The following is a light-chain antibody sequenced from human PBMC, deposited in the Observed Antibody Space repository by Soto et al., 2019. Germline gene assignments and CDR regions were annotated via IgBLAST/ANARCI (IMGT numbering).Light chain of an antibody. CDR3: QHYNSYPYS. CDR1: QSISSW. Sequence: DIQMTQSPSTLSASVGDRVTITCRASQSISSWLAWYQQKPGKAPNGLIYKASTLASGVPSRFSGSGAGTECTLTISSLQPVDFAAYSCQHYNSYPYSFGQGTKLEIK. CDR2: KAS. V-gene: IGKV1-5*03. J-gene: IGKJ2*03.